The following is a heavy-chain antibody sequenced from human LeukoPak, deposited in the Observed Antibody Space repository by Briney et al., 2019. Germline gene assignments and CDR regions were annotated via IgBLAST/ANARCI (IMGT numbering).Heavy chain of an antibody. D-gene: IGHD1-14*01. CDR3: ARANRIGAFDI. CDR2: ISSSGSTI. J-gene: IGHJ3*02. V-gene: IGHV3-48*03. CDR1: GFTFSSYE. Sequence: GGSLRLSCAASGFTFSSYEMNWARQAPGKGLEWVSYISSSGSTIYYADSVKGRFTISRDNAKNSLYLQMNSLRAEDTAVYYCARANRIGAFDIWGQGTMVTVSS.